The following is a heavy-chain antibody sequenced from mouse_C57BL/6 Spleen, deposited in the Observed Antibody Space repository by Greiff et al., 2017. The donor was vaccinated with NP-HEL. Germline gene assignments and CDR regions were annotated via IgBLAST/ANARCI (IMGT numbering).Heavy chain of an antibody. V-gene: IGHV1-52*01. Sequence: PIQGLEWIGHIDPSDSETHYNQKFKDKATLTVDKSSSTAYMQLSSLTSEDSAVYYCARRWDWYFDVWGTGTTVTVSS. D-gene: IGHD1-1*02. J-gene: IGHJ1*03. CDR2: IDPSDSET. CDR3: ARRWDWYFDV.